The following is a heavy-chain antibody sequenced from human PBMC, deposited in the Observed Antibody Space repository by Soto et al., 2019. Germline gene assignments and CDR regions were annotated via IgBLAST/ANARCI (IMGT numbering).Heavy chain of an antibody. CDR3: ARGFSGGWPFDY. J-gene: IGHJ4*02. CDR2: INPSGGST. Sequence: QVQLVQSGAEVKKPGASVKVSCKASGYTFTNYYRHWVRQAPGQGLEWMGIINPSGGSTSYAQKFQGRVTMTRDTSTNTVYMELSSLRSEDTAVYNCARGFSGGWPFDYWGQGTLVTVSS. D-gene: IGHD6-19*01. CDR1: GYTFTNYY. V-gene: IGHV1-46*01.